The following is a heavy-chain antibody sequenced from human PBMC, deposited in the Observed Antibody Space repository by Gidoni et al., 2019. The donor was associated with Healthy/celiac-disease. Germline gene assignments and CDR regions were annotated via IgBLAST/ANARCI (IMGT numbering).Heavy chain of an antibody. D-gene: IGHD3-16*01. Sequence: QVQLVESGGGAVQPGRSLRLSCAASGFTFSSYGMHWVRQAPGKGLEWVAVISYDGSNKYYADSVKGRFTISRDNSKNTLYLQMNSLRAEDTAVYYCAKDRATPWGGFDYWGQGTLVTVSS. CDR1: GFTFSSYG. CDR2: ISYDGSNK. J-gene: IGHJ4*02. V-gene: IGHV3-30*18. CDR3: AKDRATPWGGFDY.